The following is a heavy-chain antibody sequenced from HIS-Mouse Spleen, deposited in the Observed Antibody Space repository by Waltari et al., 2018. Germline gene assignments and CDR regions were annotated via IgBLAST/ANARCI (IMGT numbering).Heavy chain of an antibody. CDR1: GGSISSRSYS. Sequence: QLQLQESGPGLVKPSETLSLTCTVSGGSISSRSYSWGWIRQPPGKGLEWIGSIYYSGSTYYNPSLKSRVTISVDTSKNQFSLKLSSVTAADTAVYYCARESGSYDYWGQGTLVTVSS. D-gene: IGHD1-26*01. J-gene: IGHJ4*02. CDR2: IYYSGST. CDR3: ARESGSYDY. V-gene: IGHV4-39*07.